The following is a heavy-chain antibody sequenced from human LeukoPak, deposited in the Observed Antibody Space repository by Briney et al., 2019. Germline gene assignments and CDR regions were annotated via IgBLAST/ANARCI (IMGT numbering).Heavy chain of an antibody. CDR2: IIRIVDIA. D-gene: IGHD1-26*01. CDR1: GGTFSSYA. V-gene: IGHV1-69*04. Sequence: GASVKASCKASGGTFSSYALSWVRQSPGQGLEWMARIIRIVDIAIYAQQFQGIVTITADKSASTAYMELSSLRSEDTAVYLCARVSSGSYSSWGQGSLVTVSS. CDR3: ARVSSGSYSS. J-gene: IGHJ4*02.